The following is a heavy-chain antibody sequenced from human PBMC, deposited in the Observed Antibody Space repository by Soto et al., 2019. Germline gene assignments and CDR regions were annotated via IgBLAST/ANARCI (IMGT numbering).Heavy chain of an antibody. J-gene: IGHJ4*02. V-gene: IGHV1-8*01. CDR3: ARRAETNGWNGFGADKYYFDF. CDR2: MNPNTGNS. Sequence: QVQLVQSGAEVRKPGASVKVSCEASGYTFTSYDIYWVRQATGQGLEWMGWMNPNTGNSGYAQKFQGRVTMTSDTCISTAHMELSSVRSEATAVYYCARRAETNGWNGFGADKYYFDFWGQGTLVTVSS. CDR1: GYTFTSYD. D-gene: IGHD1-1*01.